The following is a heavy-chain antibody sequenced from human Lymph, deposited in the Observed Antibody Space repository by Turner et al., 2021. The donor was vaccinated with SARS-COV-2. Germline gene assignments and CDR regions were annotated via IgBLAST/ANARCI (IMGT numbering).Heavy chain of an antibody. CDR2: ISSSSSDI. CDR3: ARDIPTTADYFDY. D-gene: IGHD4-17*01. V-gene: IGHV3-21*01. Sequence: EVQLVESGGGLVKPGGSLRRSCAASGFTFSTYSMNWVRQAPGKGLEWIPSISSSSSDIYYADAVKGRFTISRDDAKNSMYLQMNSLRAEDTAVYYCARDIPTTADYFDYWGQGTLVTVSS. CDR1: GFTFSTYS. J-gene: IGHJ4*02.